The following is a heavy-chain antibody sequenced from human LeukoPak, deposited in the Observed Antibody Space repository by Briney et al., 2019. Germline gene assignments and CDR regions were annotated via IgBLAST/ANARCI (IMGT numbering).Heavy chain of an antibody. CDR3: ARAYGDLDH. J-gene: IGHJ4*02. V-gene: IGHV1-8*01. CDR1: GYTFVSLD. Sequence: ASVRISCKASGYTFVSLDINWVRQASGQGLEWMGWMNPSSGNTGSAQKFQGRLSMTRATSIDTAYMELSSLSSEDTAVYYCARAYGDLDHWGQGTLVTVSS. D-gene: IGHD4-17*01. CDR2: MNPSSGNT.